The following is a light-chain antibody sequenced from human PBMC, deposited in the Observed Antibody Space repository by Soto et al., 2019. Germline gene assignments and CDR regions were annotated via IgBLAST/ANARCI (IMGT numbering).Light chain of an antibody. V-gene: IGKV3-20*01. CDR1: QSVTSKF. J-gene: IGKJ2*01. CDR3: QQYGDPLLYT. CDR2: AAS. Sequence: EIVLTQSPDTLSLSPGGRATVSCRSSQSVTSKFLAWYQQKSGQAPRLLIYAASRRATGVPDRFSGSASGTDFTLTISRLEPEDFAVYYCQQYGDPLLYTFGQGTKVEI.